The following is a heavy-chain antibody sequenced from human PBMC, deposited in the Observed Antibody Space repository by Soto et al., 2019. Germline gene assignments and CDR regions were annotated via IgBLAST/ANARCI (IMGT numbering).Heavy chain of an antibody. CDR2: IKQDGSEK. CDR1: GFTFSSYW. Sequence: EVQLVESGGGLVQPGGSLRLSCVVSGFTFSSYWMNWVGQAPGKGLEWVANIKQDGSEKYYVDSAKGRFTISRDNAKNSLYLQMNSLSAEDTAIYYCATSRTFDYWGQGTLVTVSS. V-gene: IGHV3-7*01. CDR3: ATSRTFDY. D-gene: IGHD6-13*01. J-gene: IGHJ4*02.